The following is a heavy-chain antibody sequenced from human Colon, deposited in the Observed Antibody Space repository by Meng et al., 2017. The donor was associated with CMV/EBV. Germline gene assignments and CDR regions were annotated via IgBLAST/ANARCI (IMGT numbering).Heavy chain of an antibody. CDR2: IITISGTT. CDR3: ARVICGGDCYLDY. V-gene: IGHV1-69*12. Sequence: QVQLEQSGAEVKKPGSSVKVSCKASKGTFPSYPISWVRQGPGQGFEWVGGIITISGTTDYAQKFQGRVTITADESTSTAYMKLSNLRSEDTAIYYCARVICGGDCYLDYWGRGTLVTVSS. CDR1: KGTFPSYP. D-gene: IGHD2-21*02. J-gene: IGHJ4*02.